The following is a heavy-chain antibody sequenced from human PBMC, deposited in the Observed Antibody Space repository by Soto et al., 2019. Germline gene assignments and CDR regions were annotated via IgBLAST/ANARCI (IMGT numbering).Heavy chain of an antibody. D-gene: IGHD6-13*01. Sequence: GGSLRLSCAASGFTFSSDGMHWVRQAPGKGLEWVAVISYDGSNKYYADSVKGRFTISRDNSKNTLYLQMNSLRAEDTAVYYCASGPEQLVQSFDYWGQGTLVTVSS. CDR3: ASGPEQLVQSFDY. CDR1: GFTFSSDG. V-gene: IGHV3-30*03. CDR2: ISYDGSNK. J-gene: IGHJ4*02.